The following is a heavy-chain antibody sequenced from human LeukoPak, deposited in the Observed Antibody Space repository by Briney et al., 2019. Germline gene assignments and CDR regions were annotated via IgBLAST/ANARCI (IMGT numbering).Heavy chain of an antibody. V-gene: IGHV3-9*01. Sequence: GRSLRLSCAASGFTFDDYAMHWVRQAPGKGLEWVSGISWNSGSIGYADSVKGRFTISRDNAKNSLYLQMNSLRAEDTALYYRAKDYCSSTSCLSYYFDYWGQGTLVTVSS. J-gene: IGHJ4*02. D-gene: IGHD2-2*01. CDR1: GFTFDDYA. CDR3: AKDYCSSTSCLSYYFDY. CDR2: ISWNSGSI.